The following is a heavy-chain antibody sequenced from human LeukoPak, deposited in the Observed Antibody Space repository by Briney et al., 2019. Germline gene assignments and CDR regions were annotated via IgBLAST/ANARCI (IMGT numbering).Heavy chain of an antibody. J-gene: IGHJ4*02. CDR1: GGSISGTPYY. CDR3: ARASTIFGHFAY. D-gene: IGHD3-3*01. V-gene: IGHV4-39*07. Sequence: SETLSLTCAISGGSISGTPYYWGWIRQPPGKGLEWIGSVYYSGSTYYNPSLKSRLTISVDTSKNQFSLKLSSVTAADTAVYYCARASTIFGHFAYWGRGTLVTVSS. CDR2: VYYSGST.